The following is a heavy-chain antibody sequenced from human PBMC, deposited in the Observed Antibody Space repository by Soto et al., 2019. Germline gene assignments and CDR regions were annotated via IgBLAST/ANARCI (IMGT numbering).Heavy chain of an antibody. J-gene: IGHJ5*02. CDR3: VKNSGWFNT. V-gene: IGHV3-23*01. Sequence: GGSLRLSWAASGLMFSTTDMSWVRQAPGKGLEWLTTIEGSGEITYYADSVKGRFTISRDNSKSTVYLQMDSLTADDTAVYFCVKNSGWFNTWGQGTPVTVS. CDR2: IEGSGEIT. CDR1: GLMFSTTD. D-gene: IGHD3-10*01.